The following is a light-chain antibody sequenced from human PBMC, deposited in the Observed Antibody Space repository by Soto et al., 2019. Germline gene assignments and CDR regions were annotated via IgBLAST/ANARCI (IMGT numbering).Light chain of an antibody. CDR3: AAWDDSLNGVV. V-gene: IGLV1-44*01. CDR2: SNN. J-gene: IGLJ2*01. CDR1: SSNIGSNT. Sequence: QSVLTQPPSASGTPGQRVTISCSGSSSNIGSNTVNWYQQLPGTAPKLLIYSNNQRPSGVPVRFSGSKSGTSASLAISGLQSEDEADYDCAAWDDSLNGVVFGGGTKLTVL.